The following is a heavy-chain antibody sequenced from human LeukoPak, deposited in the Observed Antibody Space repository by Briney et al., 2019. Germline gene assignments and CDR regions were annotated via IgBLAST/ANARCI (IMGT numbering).Heavy chain of an antibody. Sequence: SETLSLTCTVSGGSISSGGYYWSWIRQHPGKGLEWIGYIYYSGSTYYNPSLKSRVTISVDTSKNQFSLKLSSVTAADTAVYYCASMRWQLFDYWGQGTLVTVSS. CDR3: ASMRWQLFDY. CDR2: IYYSGST. J-gene: IGHJ4*02. V-gene: IGHV4-31*03. CDR1: GGSISSGGYY. D-gene: IGHD2-15*01.